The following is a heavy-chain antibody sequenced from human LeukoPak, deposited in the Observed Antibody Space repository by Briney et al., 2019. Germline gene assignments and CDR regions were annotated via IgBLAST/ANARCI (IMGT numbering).Heavy chain of an antibody. CDR3: AGDYYDSSGYYGDMYNWFDP. D-gene: IGHD3-22*01. CDR2: ISGSGGST. Sequence: GGSLRLSCAASGFTFSSYAMSWVRQAPGKGLEWVSAISGSGGSTYYADSVKGRFTISRDNSKNTLYLQMNSLRAEDTAVYYCAGDYYDSSGYYGDMYNWFDPWGQGTLVTVSS. J-gene: IGHJ5*02. V-gene: IGHV3-23*01. CDR1: GFTFSSYA.